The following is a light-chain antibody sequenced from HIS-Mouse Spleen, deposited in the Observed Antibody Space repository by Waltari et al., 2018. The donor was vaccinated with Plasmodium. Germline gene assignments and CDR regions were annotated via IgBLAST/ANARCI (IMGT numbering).Light chain of an antibody. CDR2: DVS. Sequence: QSALTQPASVSGSPGQSITIPCTGPSSDVGGYNYVSCYQQHPGKAPKLMIYDVSNRPSGVSNRFSGSKSGNTASLTISGLQAEDEADYYCSSYTSSSTLVFGGGTKLTVL. CDR1: SSDVGGYNY. J-gene: IGLJ2*01. CDR3: SSYTSSSTLV. V-gene: IGLV2-14*03.